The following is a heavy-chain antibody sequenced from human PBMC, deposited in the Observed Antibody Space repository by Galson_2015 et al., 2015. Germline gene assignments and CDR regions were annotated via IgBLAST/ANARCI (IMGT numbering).Heavy chain of an antibody. V-gene: IGHV3-23*01. J-gene: IGHJ3*02. D-gene: IGHD4-17*01. CDR1: GFILSRYA. Sequence: SLRLSCAASGFILSRYAMTWVRQSSGKGLECVSTITSSGDIIRYADSVKGRFTTSRDNSRNTLFLQMSSLRVEDTAIYYCAKDPNGDYVGAFDTWGHGTLVTVSS. CDR3: AKDPNGDYVGAFDT. CDR2: ITSSGDII.